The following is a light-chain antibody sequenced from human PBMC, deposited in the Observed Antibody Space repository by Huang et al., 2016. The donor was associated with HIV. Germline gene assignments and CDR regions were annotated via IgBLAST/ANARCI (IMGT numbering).Light chain of an antibody. CDR1: QSPVYSDGGTY. J-gene: IGKJ1*01. V-gene: IGKV2-30*01. CDR2: KVS. Sequence: DVVTNQSPLSLPVTLVQPASISRRSKQSPVYSDGGTYLTWFKQRPGQSPRSLIYKVSNRDSGVPDRFSGSGSGTDFTLKISRVEAEDVGIYYCMQGTRWPWTFGQGTKVDIK. CDR3: MQGTRWPWT.